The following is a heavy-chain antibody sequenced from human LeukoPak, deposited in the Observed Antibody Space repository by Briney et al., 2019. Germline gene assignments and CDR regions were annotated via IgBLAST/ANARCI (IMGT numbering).Heavy chain of an antibody. J-gene: IGHJ4*02. CDR2: ISSSGNII. Sequence: GGSLRLSCAASGFTFSDYSMNWVRQAPGKGPEWVSYISSSGNIIYYVDSVKGRFTISRDNAKNSLYLQMNSLRDEDTAVYYCARARGTGGRWLQPDYWGQGTLVTVSS. CDR3: ARARGTGGRWLQPDY. D-gene: IGHD5-24*01. CDR1: GFTFSDYS. V-gene: IGHV3-48*02.